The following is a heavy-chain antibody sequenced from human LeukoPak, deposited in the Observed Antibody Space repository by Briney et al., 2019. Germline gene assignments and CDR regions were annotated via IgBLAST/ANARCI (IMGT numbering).Heavy chain of an antibody. D-gene: IGHD1-26*01. CDR3: AREEWELLLGDY. Sequence: GGSLRLSCAASGFTFSSYAMHWVRQAPGKGLEWVAVISYDGSNKYYADSVKGRFTISRDNSKNTLYLQMNSLRAEDTAVYYCAREEWELLLGDYWGQGTLVTVSS. CDR1: GFTFSSYA. CDR2: ISYDGSNK. V-gene: IGHV3-30*04. J-gene: IGHJ4*02.